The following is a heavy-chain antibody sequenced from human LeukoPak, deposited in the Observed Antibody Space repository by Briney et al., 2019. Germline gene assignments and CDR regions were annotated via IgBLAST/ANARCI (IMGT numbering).Heavy chain of an antibody. V-gene: IGHV3-11*01. J-gene: IGHJ4*02. CDR3: ARERRYCSGGSCYSGATFEY. CDR2: ISGSGSTI. D-gene: IGHD2-15*01. CDR1: GFTFSDYY. Sequence: GGSLRLSCAASGFTFSDYYMSWIRQAPGKGLEGVSYISGSGSTIYYADSVKGRFTISRDNAKNSLYLQMNSLRAEDTAVYYCARERRYCSGGSCYSGATFEYWGQGTLVTVSS.